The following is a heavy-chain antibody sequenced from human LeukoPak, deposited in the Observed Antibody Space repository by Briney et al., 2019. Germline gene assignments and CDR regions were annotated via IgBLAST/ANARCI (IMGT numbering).Heavy chain of an antibody. Sequence: GASVKVSCKASGYTFTCYYMHWVRQAPGQGLEWMGWINPNSGGTNYAQKFQGRATMTRDTSISTAYMELSRLRSDDTAVYYCAKFSSSGFYYFDYWGQGTLVTVSS. CDR1: GYTFTCYY. J-gene: IGHJ4*02. V-gene: IGHV1-2*02. CDR2: INPNSGGT. D-gene: IGHD3-22*01. CDR3: AKFSSSGFYYFDY.